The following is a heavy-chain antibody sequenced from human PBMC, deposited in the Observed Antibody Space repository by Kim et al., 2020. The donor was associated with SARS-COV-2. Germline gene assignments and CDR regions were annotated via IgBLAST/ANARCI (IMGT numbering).Heavy chain of an antibody. V-gene: IGHV3-11*03. D-gene: IGHD4-17*01. J-gene: IGHJ6*02. Sequence: GGSLRLSCAASGFTFSDYYMSWIRQAPGKGLEWVSYISSSSSYTNYADSVKGRFTISRDNAKNSLYLQMNSLRAEDTAVYYCASFPWDDYGAGMDVWGQGTTVTVSS. CDR3: ASFPWDDYGAGMDV. CDR1: GFTFSDYY. CDR2: ISSSSSYT.